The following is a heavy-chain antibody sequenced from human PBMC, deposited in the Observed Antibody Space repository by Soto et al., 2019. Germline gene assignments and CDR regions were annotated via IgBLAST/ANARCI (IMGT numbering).Heavy chain of an antibody. CDR2: SGGSGGST. D-gene: IGHD3-10*01. Sequence: GGSLRLSCAASGFTFSSYAMSWVRQAPGKGLEWCSASGGSGGSTYYADSVKGRFTISRDNSKNTLYLQMNSLRAEDTAVYYCAKDLPDGRFGELLYHFDYWGQGTLVTVSS. J-gene: IGHJ4*02. CDR1: GFTFSSYA. V-gene: IGHV3-23*01. CDR3: AKDLPDGRFGELLYHFDY.